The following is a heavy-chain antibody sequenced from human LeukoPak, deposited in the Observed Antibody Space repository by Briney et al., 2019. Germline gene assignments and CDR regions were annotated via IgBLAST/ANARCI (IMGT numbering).Heavy chain of an antibody. CDR1: GYSFTKFW. V-gene: IGHV5-51*01. CDR2: IYPGDSDI. Sequence: GESLKISCKVSGYSFTKFWIGWVRQIPGKGLEWMGIIYPGDSDIKYSRPFQGQVTISVDKSISTAYLQWTSLKASDTAMYYCARLGPEMTVAGSPFDYWGQGTLATVSS. CDR3: ARLGPEMTVAGSPFDY. D-gene: IGHD6-19*01. J-gene: IGHJ4*02.